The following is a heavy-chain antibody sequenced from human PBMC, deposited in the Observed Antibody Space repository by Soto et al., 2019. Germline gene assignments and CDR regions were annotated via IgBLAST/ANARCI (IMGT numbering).Heavy chain of an antibody. CDR1: GGSFSYYY. D-gene: IGHD3-10*01. J-gene: IGHJ4*02. Sequence: SDTLSLSCAVYGGSFSYYYWSWIRAPPGKGLEGIGEITHARIDSYNPTPKSRVTISLDTSKNHFVLKLTSVNAADTAVYYCSPDRAFGKLISLRGQGTPDTVSS. CDR3: SPDRAFGKLISL. CDR2: ITHARID. V-gene: IGHV4-34*03.